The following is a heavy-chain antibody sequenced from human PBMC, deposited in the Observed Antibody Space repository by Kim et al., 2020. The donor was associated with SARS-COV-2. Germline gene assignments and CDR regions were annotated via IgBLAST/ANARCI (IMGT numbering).Heavy chain of an antibody. V-gene: IGHV5-51*01. CDR1: GYSFTSYW. CDR2: IYPGDSDT. CDR3: ARSRTPGWVVVTYFDY. D-gene: IGHD2-21*02. J-gene: IGHJ4*02. Sequence: GESLKISCKGSGYSFTSYWIGWVRQMPGKGLEWMGIIYPGDSDTRYSPSFQGQVTISADKSISTAYLQWSSLKASDTAMYYCARSRTPGWVVVTYFDYWCQGTLVTVSS.